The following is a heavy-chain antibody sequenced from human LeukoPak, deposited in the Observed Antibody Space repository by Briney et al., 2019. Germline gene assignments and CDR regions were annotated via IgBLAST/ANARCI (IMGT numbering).Heavy chain of an antibody. CDR3: ARELLWFGEPMGAFDI. J-gene: IGHJ3*02. V-gene: IGHV4-59*01. CDR2: IYYSGST. CDR1: GGSISSYY. D-gene: IGHD3-10*01. Sequence: PSETLSLTCTVSGGSISSYYWSWIRQPPGKGVEWIGYIYYSGSTNYNPSLKSRVTISVDTSKNQFSLKLSSVTAADTAVYYCARELLWFGEPMGAFDIWGQGTMVTVSS.